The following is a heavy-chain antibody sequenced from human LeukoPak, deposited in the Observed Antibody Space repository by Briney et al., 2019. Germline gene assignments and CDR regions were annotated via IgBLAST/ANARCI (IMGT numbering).Heavy chain of an antibody. CDR1: GSTFSDYA. Sequence: PGGSLRLSCSPSGSTFSDYAMYWVRQAPGKGLESVSSIGGDGSSPYYADSVKGRFTISRDNSKNTLYLQMSSLRTEDTALYYCVKDIVPYDSIWGPFDFWGQGTLVTVSS. V-gene: IGHV3-64D*06. CDR2: IGGDGSSP. D-gene: IGHD3-16*01. CDR3: VKDIVPYDSIWGPFDF. J-gene: IGHJ4*02.